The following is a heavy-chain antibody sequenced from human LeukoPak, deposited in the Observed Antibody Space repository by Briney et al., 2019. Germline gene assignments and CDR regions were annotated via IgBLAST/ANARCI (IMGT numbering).Heavy chain of an antibody. Sequence: PSETLSLTCTVSGGSISSYYWSWIRQPPGKGLEWIGYIYYSGSTNYNPSLKSRVTISVDTSKNQFSLELSSVTAADTAVYYCARHFAYSSSWYFDYWGQGALVTASS. CDR2: IYYSGST. CDR3: ARHFAYSSSWYFDY. CDR1: GGSISSYY. J-gene: IGHJ4*02. D-gene: IGHD6-13*01. V-gene: IGHV4-59*08.